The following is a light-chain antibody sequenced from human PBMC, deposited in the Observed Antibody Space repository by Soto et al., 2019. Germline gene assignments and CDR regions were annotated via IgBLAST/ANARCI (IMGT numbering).Light chain of an antibody. CDR3: QSYDSSNYV. V-gene: IGLV6-57*02. CDR2: EDN. J-gene: IGLJ1*01. CDR1: SGSIASNY. Sequence: NFMLTQPHSVSESPGKTVTISCTGSSGSIASNYVQWYQQRPGSAPTTVIYEDNQRPSGVPDRFSGSIDSSSNSASLTISGAKTEDEADYYCQSYDSSNYVFGTGTKLTVL.